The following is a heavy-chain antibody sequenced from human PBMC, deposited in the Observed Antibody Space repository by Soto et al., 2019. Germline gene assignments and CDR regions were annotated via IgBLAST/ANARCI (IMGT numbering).Heavy chain of an antibody. CDR2: IYYSGST. V-gene: IGHV4-59*01. D-gene: IGHD6-19*01. CDR3: ARVYSSGPYNWFDP. CDR1: GGSLSSYY. J-gene: IGHJ5*02. Sequence: SETPSLTCPLSGGSLSSYYWGWVRPPPGKGPEWIGYIYYSGSTNYNPSLKSRVTISVDTSKNQFSLKLSSVTAADTAVYYCARVYSSGPYNWFDPWGQGTLVTVSS.